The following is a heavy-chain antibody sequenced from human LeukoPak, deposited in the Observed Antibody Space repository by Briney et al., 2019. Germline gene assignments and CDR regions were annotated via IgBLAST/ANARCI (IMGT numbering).Heavy chain of an antibody. CDR3: ARHDYGDYVYFDY. Sequence: ETLSLTCTVSGDSISSYYWSWLRQPPGKGLEWIGYVYYSGSTNYNPSLKTRVAMSVDTSKDQFSLKLSSVTAADTAVYYCARHDYGDYVYFDYWGQGTLVTVSS. CDR2: VYYSGST. V-gene: IGHV4-59*01. D-gene: IGHD4-17*01. J-gene: IGHJ4*02. CDR1: GDSISSYY.